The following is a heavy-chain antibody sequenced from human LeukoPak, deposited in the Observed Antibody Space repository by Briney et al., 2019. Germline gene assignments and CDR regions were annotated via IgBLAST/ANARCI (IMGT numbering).Heavy chain of an antibody. CDR1: GFTFSSYG. D-gene: IGHD6-13*01. CDR2: IWYDGSNK. V-gene: IGHV3-30*19. CDR3: AREIVYSSSFDY. J-gene: IGHJ4*01. Sequence: PGRSLRLSCALSGFTFSSYGMHWVRQAPGKGLEWVAVIWYDGSNKYYADSVKGRFTISRDNSMNTLYLQMNSLRAEDMAVFYCAREIVYSSSFDYWGHGTLVTVSS.